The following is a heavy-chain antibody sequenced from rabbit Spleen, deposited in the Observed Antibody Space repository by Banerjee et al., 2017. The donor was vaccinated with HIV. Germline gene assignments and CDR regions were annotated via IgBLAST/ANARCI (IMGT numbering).Heavy chain of an antibody. D-gene: IGHD2-1*01. CDR2: NYVGNSGST. V-gene: IGHV1S40*01. CDR3: ARAAYYVDPFTAYDYVHFNL. CDR1: GFSFSSAYY. Sequence: QSLEESGGGLVQPEGALTLTCTASGFSFSSAYYMCWVRQAPGKGLEWIACNYVGNSGSTYYASWAKGRFTISKPSPTTVTLQMTSLTAADTATYFCARAAYYVDPFTAYDYVHFNLWGQGTLVTVS. J-gene: IGHJ6*01.